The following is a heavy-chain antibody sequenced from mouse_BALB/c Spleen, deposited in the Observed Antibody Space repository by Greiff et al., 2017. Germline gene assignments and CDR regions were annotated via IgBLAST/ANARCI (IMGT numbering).Heavy chain of an antibody. D-gene: IGHD2-10*02. CDR2: INPSTGYT. CDR3: ARKYGNSYYFDY. V-gene: IGHV1-7*01. J-gene: IGHJ2*01. CDR1: GYTFTSYW. Sequence: VQLQQSGAELAKPGASVKMSCKASGYTFTSYWMHWVKQRPGQGLEWIGYINPSTGYTEYNQKFKDKATLTADKSSSTAYMQLSSLTSEDSAVYYCARKYGNSYYFDYWGQGTTLTVSS.